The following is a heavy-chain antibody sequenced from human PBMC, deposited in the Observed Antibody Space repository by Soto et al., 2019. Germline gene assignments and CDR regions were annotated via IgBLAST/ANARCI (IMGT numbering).Heavy chain of an antibody. J-gene: IGHJ4*02. Sequence: ASVKVSCKTSGYTFTTYSMHWVRQAPGQGLEWMGVINPRSGRTSFAQKFQGRVTMTGDTSTSTVYMELSSLRSEDTAVYYCAMDTNLLDYYFDYWGQGTLVTVSS. CDR3: AMDTNLLDYYFDY. D-gene: IGHD3-10*01. CDR2: INPRSGRT. CDR1: GYTFTTYS. V-gene: IGHV1-46*01.